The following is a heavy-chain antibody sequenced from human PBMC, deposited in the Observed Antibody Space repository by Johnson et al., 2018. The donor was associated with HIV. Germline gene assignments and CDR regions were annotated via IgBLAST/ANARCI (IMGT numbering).Heavy chain of an antibody. Sequence: EVQVLESGGGLVQPGGSLRLSCAASGFTVSSNYMSWVRQAPGKGLEWVSVLFSGGTTYYAASVKGRFTISRDNSKNTLFLQMNSLRAEDTAVYYCARVVPFVVPTARDDAFDIWGQGTLVTVSS. D-gene: IGHD2-2*01. J-gene: IGHJ3*02. V-gene: IGHV3-66*01. CDR2: LFSGGTT. CDR3: ARVVPFVVPTARDDAFDI. CDR1: GFTVSSNY.